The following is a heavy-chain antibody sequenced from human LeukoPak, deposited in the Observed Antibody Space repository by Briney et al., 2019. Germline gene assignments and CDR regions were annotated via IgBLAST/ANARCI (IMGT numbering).Heavy chain of an antibody. Sequence: SGTLSLTCAVSGGSISSSNWWSWVRQPPGKGLEWIGEIYHSGSTNYNPSLKSRVTISVDKSKNQFSLKLSSVTAADTAVYYCARDYYDSSGHSPLGDYWGQGTLVTVSS. CDR1: GGSISSSNW. V-gene: IGHV4-4*02. CDR3: ARDYYDSSGHSPLGDY. J-gene: IGHJ4*02. D-gene: IGHD3-22*01. CDR2: IYHSGST.